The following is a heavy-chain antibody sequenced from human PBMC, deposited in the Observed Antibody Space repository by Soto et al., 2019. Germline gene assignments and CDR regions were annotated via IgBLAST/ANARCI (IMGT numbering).Heavy chain of an antibody. CDR1: GGSISSSSYY. J-gene: IGHJ6*03. CDR3: ARHLKPAARQRNYYYYYMDV. Sequence: SETLSLTCTVSGGSISSSSYYWGWIRQPPGKGLEWIGSIYYSGSTYYNPSLKSRVTISVDTSKNQFSLKLSSVTAADTAVYYCARHLKPAARQRNYYYYYMDVWGKGTTVTVSS. V-gene: IGHV4-39*01. CDR2: IYYSGST. D-gene: IGHD6-6*01.